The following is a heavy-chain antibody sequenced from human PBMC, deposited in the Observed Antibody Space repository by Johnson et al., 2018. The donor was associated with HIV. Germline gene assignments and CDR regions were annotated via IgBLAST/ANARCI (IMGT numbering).Heavy chain of an antibody. Sequence: VQLVESGGGVVQPGGSLRLSCAASRLPFTSYWMSWVRQAPGKGLEWEANIQQDGREKYYVDSVKGRCTISRDNSKNTLYLQMNSMRAEDTAVYYCARGSTYYYDSSGSDAFDIWGQGTMVTVSS. CDR2: IQQDGREK. D-gene: IGHD3-22*01. CDR3: ARGSTYYYDSSGSDAFDI. CDR1: RLPFTSYW. V-gene: IGHV3-7*01. J-gene: IGHJ3*02.